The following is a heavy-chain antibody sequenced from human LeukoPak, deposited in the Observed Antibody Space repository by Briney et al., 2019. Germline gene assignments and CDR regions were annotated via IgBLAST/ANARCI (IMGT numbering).Heavy chain of an antibody. CDR3: ARRGTWFDP. D-gene: IGHD3-10*01. CDR2: IYTSGNT. Sequence: SETLSLTCTVSGGSFNSFFWSWVRQPPGKELEWIGYIYTSGNTYYSPSLKSRVTISLDTSKNQLSLRLISVTAADTAVYYSARRGTWFDPWGQGTLVTVSS. V-gene: IGHV4-4*09. J-gene: IGHJ5*02. CDR1: GGSFNSFF.